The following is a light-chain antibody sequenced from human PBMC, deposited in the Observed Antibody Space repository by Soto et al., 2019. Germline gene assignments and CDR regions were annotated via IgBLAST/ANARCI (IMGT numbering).Light chain of an antibody. J-gene: IGLJ2*01. CDR2: EDN. CDR3: QSYHSGNVV. Sequence: NFMLTQPHSVSESPGKTVTISCTRSSGSIASNYVQWYQQRPGSAPTPVIYEDNERPSGVPDRFSGSIDSSSNSASLTISGLKTDEEAVYYCQSYHSGNVVFGGGTKVTVL. V-gene: IGLV6-57*04. CDR1: SGSIASNY.